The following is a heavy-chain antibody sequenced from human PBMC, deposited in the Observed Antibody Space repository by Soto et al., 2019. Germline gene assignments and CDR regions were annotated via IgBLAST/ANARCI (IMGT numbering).Heavy chain of an antibody. CDR3: ARPTYYYDSSGYSWIFDY. J-gene: IGHJ4*02. V-gene: IGHV4-39*01. CDR1: GGSISSSSYY. CDR2: IYYSGST. Sequence: SETLSLTCTVSGGSISSSSYYWGWIRQPPGKGLEWIGSIYYSGSTYYNPSLKSRVTISVDTSKNQFSLKLSSVTAADTAVYYCARPTYYYDSSGYSWIFDYWGQGTLVTVSS. D-gene: IGHD3-22*01.